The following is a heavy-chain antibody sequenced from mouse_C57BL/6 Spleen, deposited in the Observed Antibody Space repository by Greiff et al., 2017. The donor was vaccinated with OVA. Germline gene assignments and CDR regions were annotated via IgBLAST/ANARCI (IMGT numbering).Heavy chain of an antibody. V-gene: IGHV1-4*01. CDR3: AGLGGRMYYFDY. CDR1: GYTFTSYT. Sequence: VKLVESGAELARPGASVKMSCKASGYTFTSYTMHWVKQRPGQGLEWIGYINPSSGYTKYNQKFKDKATLTADKSSSTAYMQLSSLTSEDSAVYYCAGLGGRMYYFDYWGQGTTLTVSS. CDR2: INPSSGYT. D-gene: IGHD4-1*01. J-gene: IGHJ2*01.